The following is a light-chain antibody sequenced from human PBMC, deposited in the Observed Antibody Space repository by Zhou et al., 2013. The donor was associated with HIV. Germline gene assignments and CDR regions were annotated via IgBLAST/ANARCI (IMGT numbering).Light chain of an antibody. J-gene: IGKJ3*01. CDR3: QQYENLPFT. Sequence: DIHLTQSPSSLSASVGDRVTITCQASQNLRSSLNWYQQRPGQAPKLLISDAFNLATGVPSRFSGSGSGTEFTVTISSLQPEDIATYYCQQYENLPFTFGPGTRVDL. V-gene: IGKV1-33*01. CDR1: QNLRSS. CDR2: DAF.